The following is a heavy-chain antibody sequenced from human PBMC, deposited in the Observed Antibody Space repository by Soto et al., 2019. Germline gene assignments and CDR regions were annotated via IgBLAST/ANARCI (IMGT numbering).Heavy chain of an antibody. Sequence: SETLSLTCAVYGGSFIGYYWSWIRQTPGKGLEWIGEINHSGSTNYNPSLKSRVTISVDKSKNQFSLKLSSVTAADTAVYYCARKGGLAAAGTGGFDPWGQGTLVTVSS. V-gene: IGHV4-34*01. CDR2: INHSGST. CDR3: ARKGGLAAAGTGGFDP. D-gene: IGHD6-13*01. CDR1: GGSFIGYY. J-gene: IGHJ5*02.